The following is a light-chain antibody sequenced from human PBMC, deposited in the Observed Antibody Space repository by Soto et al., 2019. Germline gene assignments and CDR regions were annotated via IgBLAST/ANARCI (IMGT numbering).Light chain of an antibody. CDR2: GAS. CDR3: QHHDSSPTWT. Sequence: EIVLTQSPGTLSLSPGERATLSCRASQSVSNNYLAWYQQKPGQAPRLLIYGASTRAAGIPDRFSGSGSGTDFTLTISRLEPEDFAVYYCQHHDSSPTWTFGQGTKVDIK. CDR1: QSVSNNY. J-gene: IGKJ1*01. V-gene: IGKV3-20*01.